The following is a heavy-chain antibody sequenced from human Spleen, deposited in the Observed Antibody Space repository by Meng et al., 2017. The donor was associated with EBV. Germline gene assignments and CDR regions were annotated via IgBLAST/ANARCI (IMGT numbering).Heavy chain of an antibody. D-gene: IGHD5-18*01. CDR1: GGSISSGDYY. CDR2: IHYSGST. CDR3: ARASSGDSDGFDY. V-gene: IGHV4-30-4*01. Sequence: QVHLEESGPGPVKASQTLTLTCAVSGGSISSGDYYWSWIRQPPGKGLEWIGYIHYSGSTHYNSSLRSRITMSLDTSKNKLSLKLSSVTAADTAVYYCARASSGDSDGFDYWGQGTLVTVSS. J-gene: IGHJ4*02.